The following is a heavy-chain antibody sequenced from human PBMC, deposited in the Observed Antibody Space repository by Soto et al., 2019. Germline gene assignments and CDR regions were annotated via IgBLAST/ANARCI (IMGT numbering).Heavy chain of an antibody. Sequence: EVQLLESGGGLVQPGGSLRLSCAASGFTFSSYAMSWVRKAPGKGLEWVSAISGSGGSTYYADSVKGRFTISRDNSKNTLYLQMNSLRAEDTAVYYCAKNERSSWFGTASFDYLGQGTLVTVSS. V-gene: IGHV3-23*01. CDR3: AKNERSSWFGTASFDY. D-gene: IGHD6-13*01. CDR2: ISGSGGST. CDR1: GFTFSSYA. J-gene: IGHJ4*02.